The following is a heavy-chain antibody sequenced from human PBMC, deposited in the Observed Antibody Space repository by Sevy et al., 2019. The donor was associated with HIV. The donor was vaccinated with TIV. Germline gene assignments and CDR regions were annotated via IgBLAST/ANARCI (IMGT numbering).Heavy chain of an antibody. CDR2: ISGSGGST. J-gene: IGHJ4*02. D-gene: IGHD3-10*01. CDR1: GFTFSSYA. V-gene: IGHV3-23*01. Sequence: GGSLRLSCAASGFTFSSYAMSWVRQAPGKGLEWVSAISGSGGSTYYADSVKGRFTISRDNSKNTLYLQMNSLRAEDTAVYYCAKAANGYYGSGREGYYFDYWGQGTLATVSS. CDR3: AKAANGYYGSGREGYYFDY.